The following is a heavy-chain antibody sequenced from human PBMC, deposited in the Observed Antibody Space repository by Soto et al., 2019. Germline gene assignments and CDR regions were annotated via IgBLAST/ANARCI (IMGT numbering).Heavy chain of an antibody. D-gene: IGHD6-19*01. CDR3: AKGGRQWLVTSDFNY. V-gene: IGHV3-30*18. J-gene: IGHJ4*02. CDR1: GFTFSDYG. CDR2: VSHDGRNT. Sequence: VQLVESGGGVVQPGRSLRLSCAASGFTFSDYGMHWVRHAPGKGLEWVAVVSHDGRNTHYADSVKGRFTISRDSSKNTVSLEMTSLRAEDTAVYYCAKGGRQWLVTSDFNYWGQGAMVTVSS.